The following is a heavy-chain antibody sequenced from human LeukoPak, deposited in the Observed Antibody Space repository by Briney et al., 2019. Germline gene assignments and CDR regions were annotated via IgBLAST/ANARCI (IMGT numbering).Heavy chain of an antibody. CDR3: ARDLRDCSGGSCYSNRDY. D-gene: IGHD2-15*01. V-gene: IGHV1-46*01. CDR1: GYTFTGYY. Sequence: GASVKVSCKASGYTFTGYYMHWVRQAPGQGLEWMGIIDPSGGSTTYAQMFQGRVTMTRDMSTSTVYMELSSLRSVDTAVYYCARDLRDCSGGSCYSNRDYWGQGTLVTVSS. J-gene: IGHJ4*02. CDR2: IDPSGGST.